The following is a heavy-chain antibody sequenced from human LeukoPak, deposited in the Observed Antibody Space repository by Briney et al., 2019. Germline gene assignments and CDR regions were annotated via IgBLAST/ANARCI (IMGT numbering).Heavy chain of an antibody. CDR1: GVSINIYY. D-gene: IGHD3-22*01. V-gene: IGHV4-4*07. CDR2: SHSIGST. Sequence: PPETLSLTCNVSGVSINIYYWSWLRQTPGKGLEWIGRSHSIGSTYYNPSLTNRVTISIDKSKNHLSLSLRSVAAADTALYFCARDGGYDSGVFDFWGQGTLVTVSS. J-gene: IGHJ4*02. CDR3: ARDGGYDSGVFDF.